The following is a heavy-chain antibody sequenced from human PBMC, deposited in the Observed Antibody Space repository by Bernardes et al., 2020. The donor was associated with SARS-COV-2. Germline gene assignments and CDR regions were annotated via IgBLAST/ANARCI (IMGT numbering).Heavy chain of an antibody. CDR3: ARDTSATCGLDV. J-gene: IGHJ3*01. Sequence: GSLRLSCASSGFSISTYWMNWVRQAPGQGLEWVANIRQDGSERHHVDSVRGRFTISRDNSKNSLYLQMDSLRAEDTAVYYCARDTSATCGLDVWGQGTMVTVSS. CDR1: GFSISTYW. D-gene: IGHD2-15*01. CDR2: IRQDGSER. V-gene: IGHV3-7*03.